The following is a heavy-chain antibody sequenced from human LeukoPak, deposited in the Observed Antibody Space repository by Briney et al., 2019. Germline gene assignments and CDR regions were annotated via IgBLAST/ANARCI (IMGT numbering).Heavy chain of an antibody. V-gene: IGHV3-23*01. D-gene: IGHD5-12*01. CDR2: ISGSGGST. CDR1: GFTFSSYG. CDR3: AKGVGYTGYANFDY. Sequence: PGGSLRLSCAASGFTFSSYGMSWFRQAQGKGLEWVSGISGSGGSTYYADSVKGRFTVSRDNSKNTLYSQMNSLRAEDTATYYCAKGVGYTGYANFDYWGQGTLVTVSS. J-gene: IGHJ4*02.